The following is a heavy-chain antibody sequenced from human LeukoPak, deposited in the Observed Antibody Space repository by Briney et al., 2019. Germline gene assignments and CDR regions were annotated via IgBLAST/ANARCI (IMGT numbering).Heavy chain of an antibody. CDR3: ARDAETSLAN. J-gene: IGHJ4*02. D-gene: IGHD5-24*01. V-gene: IGHV3-66*01. Sequence: GGSLRLSCEASGFTFSTYWMSWVRQAPGKGLEWVTVIYLDGRADYADSVKGRFTISSDNSKNTVYLQMNSLKDEDTAVYYCARDAETSLANWGQGTLVTVSP. CDR2: IYLDGRA. CDR1: GFTFSTYW.